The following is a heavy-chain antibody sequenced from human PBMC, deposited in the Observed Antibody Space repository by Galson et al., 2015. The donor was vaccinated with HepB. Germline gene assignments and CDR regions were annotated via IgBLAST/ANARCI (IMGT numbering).Heavy chain of an antibody. CDR2: ISAYNGNT. V-gene: IGHV1-18*04. CDR3: ASQGSGNDHDAFDI. Sequence: SVKVSCKASGYTFTSYGISWVRQAPGQGLEWMGWISAYNGNTNYAQKLQGRVTMTTDTSTSTAYMEPRSLRSDDTAVYYCASQGSGNDHDAFDIWGQGTMVTVSS. CDR1: GYTFTSYG. J-gene: IGHJ3*02. D-gene: IGHD1-1*01.